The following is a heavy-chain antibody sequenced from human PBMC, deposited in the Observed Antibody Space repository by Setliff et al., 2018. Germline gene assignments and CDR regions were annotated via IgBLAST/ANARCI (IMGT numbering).Heavy chain of an antibody. CDR2: IFSRGSM. J-gene: IGHJ4*02. V-gene: IGHV4-61*09. D-gene: IGHD1-26*01. CDR3: ARGDSSGNNYPVLDY. Sequence: PSETLSLTCTVSGTSISTGPYYWTWIRQSAERGLEWIGHIFSRGSMNYRPSLSSRVTISADSSKNQFSLQLVSVTASDTAVYYCARGDSSGNNYPVLDYWGQGILVTVSS. CDR1: GTSISTGPYY.